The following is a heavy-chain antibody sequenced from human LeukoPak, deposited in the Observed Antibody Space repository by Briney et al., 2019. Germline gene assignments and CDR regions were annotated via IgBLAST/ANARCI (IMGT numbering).Heavy chain of an antibody. CDR3: ASLTAVVTFFDY. CDR1: GFTFTSYA. CDR2: ISYDGSIK. D-gene: IGHD4-23*01. Sequence: GGSLRLSCAASGFTFTSYAMHCVRPAPGKGPEWLAVISYDGSIKYDVCSVKGRFTISREYSKNTLYLQMNSLRAEDTAVYYCASLTAVVTFFDYWGQGTLVTVSS. V-gene: IGHV3-30*01. J-gene: IGHJ4*02.